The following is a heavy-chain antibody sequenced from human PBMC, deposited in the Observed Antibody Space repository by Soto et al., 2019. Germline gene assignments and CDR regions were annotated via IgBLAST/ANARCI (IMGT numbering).Heavy chain of an antibody. CDR1: GFTFSSYS. CDR2: ISSSSSTI. V-gene: IGHV3-48*01. J-gene: IGHJ6*03. D-gene: IGHD3-9*01. CDR3: ARDISVEWLSTYYYYYYYMDV. Sequence: GGSLRLSCAASGFTFSSYSMNWVRQAPGKGLEWVSYISSSSSTIYYADSVKGRFTISRDNAKNSLYLQMNSLRAEDTAVYYCARDISVEWLSTYYYYYYYMDVWGKGTTVTVSS.